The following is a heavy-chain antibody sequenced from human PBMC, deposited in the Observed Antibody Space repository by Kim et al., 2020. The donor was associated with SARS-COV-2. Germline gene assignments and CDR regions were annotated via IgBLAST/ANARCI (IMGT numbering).Heavy chain of an antibody. CDR1: GVSFSGYY. V-gene: IGHV4-34*01. CDR2: INHSGST. Sequence: SETLSLTCAVYGVSFSGYYWSWIRQPPGKGLEWIGVINHSGSTNYNPSLKSRVNISVDTSKNQFSLKLSSVTAADTAVYYCARGTQQWLVRGPYYYYMDVWGKGTTVTVSS. J-gene: IGHJ6*03. D-gene: IGHD6-19*01. CDR3: ARGTQQWLVRGPYYYYMDV.